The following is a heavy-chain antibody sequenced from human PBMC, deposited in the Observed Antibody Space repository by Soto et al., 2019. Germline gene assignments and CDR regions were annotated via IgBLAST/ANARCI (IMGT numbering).Heavy chain of an antibody. V-gene: IGHV4-34*01. Sequence: NHSETLSLTCAVYGGTFSGYYWSWIRQPPGKGLEWIGEINHSGSTNYNPSLKSRVTISVDTSKNQFSLKLSSVTAADTAVYYCARYYYDFWSGYYVNWFDPWGQGTLVTVSS. CDR1: GGTFSGYY. D-gene: IGHD3-3*01. CDR2: INHSGST. J-gene: IGHJ5*02. CDR3: ARYYYDFWSGYYVNWFDP.